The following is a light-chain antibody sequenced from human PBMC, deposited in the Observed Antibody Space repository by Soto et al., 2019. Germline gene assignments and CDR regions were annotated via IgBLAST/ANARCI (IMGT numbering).Light chain of an antibody. J-gene: IGKJ4*01. CDR1: QSVSISY. CDR3: QQHGSSLLT. CDR2: GAS. V-gene: IGKV3-20*01. Sequence: MELKQCPGILSSSQGERATLSCRASQSVSISYLAWYQQKPGQAPRLLIYGASSRAAGIPDRFSGSGSGTDFTLTISRLEPEDFAVYYCQQHGSSLLTFGGGTKVDIK.